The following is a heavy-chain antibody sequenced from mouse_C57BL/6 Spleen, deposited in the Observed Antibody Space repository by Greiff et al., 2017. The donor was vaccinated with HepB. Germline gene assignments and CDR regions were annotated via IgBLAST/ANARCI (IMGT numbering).Heavy chain of an antibody. D-gene: IGHD2-1*01. Sequence: EVQLQQSGPELVKPGASVKIPCKASGYTFTDYNMDWVKQSHGKSLEWIGDINPNNGGTIYNQKFKGKATLTVDKSSSTAYMELRSLTSEDTAVYYCAREGDYGNSYYYAMDYWGQGTSVTVSS. V-gene: IGHV1-18*01. J-gene: IGHJ4*01. CDR2: INPNNGGT. CDR3: AREGDYGNSYYYAMDY. CDR1: GYTFTDYN.